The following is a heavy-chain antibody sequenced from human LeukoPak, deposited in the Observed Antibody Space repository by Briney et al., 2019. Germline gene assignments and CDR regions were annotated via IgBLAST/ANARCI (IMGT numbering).Heavy chain of an antibody. CDR1: GASISSYY. J-gene: IGHJ3*02. CDR2: IYYSGST. D-gene: IGHD3-22*01. Sequence: PSETLSLTCTVSGASISSYYWSWIRQPPGKGLEWIGYIYYSGSTNYNTSLKSRVTISGDTSKNQFSLKLSSVTAADTAVYYCATNLDYYDSSGFVFDIWGQGTMVTVSS. CDR3: ATNLDYYDSSGFVFDI. V-gene: IGHV4-59*01.